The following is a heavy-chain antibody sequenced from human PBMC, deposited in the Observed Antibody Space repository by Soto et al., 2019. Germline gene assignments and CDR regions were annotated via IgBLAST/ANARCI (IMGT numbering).Heavy chain of an antibody. CDR1: GGTFSTYG. D-gene: IGHD6-25*01. Sequence: QVQLVQSGAEVKKPGYSVKVSCKASGGTFSTYGINWVRQAPGQGLEWMGGIIHIFETTNYAQKFQGKFTTTADESTSTVYRELSSRRSEDTAVEDGAREEAAAATSGRDVWGQGTTVTVSS. J-gene: IGHJ6*02. CDR2: IIHIFETT. CDR3: AREEAAAATSGRDV. V-gene: IGHV1-69*01.